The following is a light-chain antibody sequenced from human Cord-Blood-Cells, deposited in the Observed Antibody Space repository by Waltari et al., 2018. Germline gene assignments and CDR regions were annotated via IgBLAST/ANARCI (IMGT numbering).Light chain of an antibody. J-gene: IGKJ5*01. CDR1: QDISNY. CDR2: DAS. Sequence: DIQMTQSPSSLSASVGDRVTITCQASQDISNYLNWYQQKPGKAPKLLIYDASNLETGVPSRFSGSGSGTGFTFTISSLQPEDIATYYCQQYDNLPPLFGQGTRLEIK. V-gene: IGKV1-33*01. CDR3: QQYDNLPPL.